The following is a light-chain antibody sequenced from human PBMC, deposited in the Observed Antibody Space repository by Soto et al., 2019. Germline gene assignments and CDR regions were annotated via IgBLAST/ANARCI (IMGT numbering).Light chain of an antibody. Sequence: EILMTQSPAYLSISLGETVTITCRASQSISSYLNWYQQKPGKAPKLLIYAASSLQSGAPSRFSGSGSGTDFTLTISRLQPEDFATYCCQQSYSHTSTFGQGTKVDIK. J-gene: IGKJ1*01. CDR2: AAS. CDR1: QSISSY. CDR3: QQSYSHTST. V-gene: IGKV1-39*01.